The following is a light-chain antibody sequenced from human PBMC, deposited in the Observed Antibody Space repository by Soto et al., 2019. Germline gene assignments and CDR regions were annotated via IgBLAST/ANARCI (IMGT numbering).Light chain of an antibody. Sequence: QSDLTQPASVSGSPGQSITISCTRASSDVGSYNFVSWYQQHPGEVPKVLIYEVSKRPSGVSDRFSGSKSGNTASLTISGLQAEDEADYYCCADAGRSTYVFGTGTKLTVL. J-gene: IGLJ1*01. CDR1: SSDVGSYNF. CDR2: EVS. CDR3: CADAGRSTYV. V-gene: IGLV2-23*02.